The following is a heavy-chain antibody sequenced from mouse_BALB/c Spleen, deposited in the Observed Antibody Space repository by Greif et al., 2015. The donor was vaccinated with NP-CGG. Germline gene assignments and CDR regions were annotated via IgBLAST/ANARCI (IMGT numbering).Heavy chain of an antibody. CDR2: IWAGGST. J-gene: IGHJ3*01. V-gene: IGHV2-9*02. CDR3: ARVSFSY. CDR1: GFSLTSYG. Sequence: VKLVESGPGLVAPSQSLSITCTVSGFSLTSYGVHWVRQPPGKGLEWLGVIWAGGSTNSKSALMSRLSISKDNSKSQCFLKMNSLQTDDTAMYYCARVSFSYWGQGTLVTVSA.